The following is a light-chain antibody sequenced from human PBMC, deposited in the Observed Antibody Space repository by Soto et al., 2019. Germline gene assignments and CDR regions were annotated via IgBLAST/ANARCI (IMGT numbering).Light chain of an antibody. CDR1: QNVYNNY. CDR2: AAS. J-gene: IGKJ4*01. Sequence: IVLTQSPGTLSLSPGERATLSCRASQNVYNNYIAWYQQKPGQAPRTVIYAASIRATGIPDRFSSSGSGTDFALSISRLEPEDSAVYYCQQYGSSITVGGGTKVDIK. CDR3: QQYGSSIT. V-gene: IGKV3-20*01.